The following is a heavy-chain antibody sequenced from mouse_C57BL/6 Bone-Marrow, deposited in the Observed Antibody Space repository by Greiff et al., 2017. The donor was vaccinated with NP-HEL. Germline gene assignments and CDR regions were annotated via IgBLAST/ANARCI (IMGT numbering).Heavy chain of an antibody. J-gene: IGHJ4*01. D-gene: IGHD3-2*02. V-gene: IGHV7-1*01. Sequence: EVHLVESGGGLVQSGRSLRLSCATSGFTFSDFYMEWVRQAPGKGLEWIAASRNKANDYTTEYSASVKGRFIVSRDTSQSILYLQMNALRAEDTAIYYCARDADSPGHYAMDYWGQGTSVTVSS. CDR3: ARDADSPGHYAMDY. CDR2: SRNKANDYTT. CDR1: GFTFSDFY.